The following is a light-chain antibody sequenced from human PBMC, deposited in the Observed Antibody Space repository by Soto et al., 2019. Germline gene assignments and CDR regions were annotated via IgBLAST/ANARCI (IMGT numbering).Light chain of an antibody. V-gene: IGKV1-5*03. Sequence: DIQMTQSPSTLSSSVIYKVTITCRASQSISSWLAWYQQKPGKAPKLLIYKASSLESGVPSRFSGSGSGTEFTLTISSLQPDDFATYYCQQYSTFGQGTKVEI. CDR2: KAS. CDR1: QSISSW. CDR3: QQYST. J-gene: IGKJ1*01.